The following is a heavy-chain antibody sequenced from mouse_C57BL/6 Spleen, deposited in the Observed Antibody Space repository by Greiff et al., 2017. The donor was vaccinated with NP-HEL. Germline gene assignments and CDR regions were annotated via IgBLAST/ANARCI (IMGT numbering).Heavy chain of an antibody. D-gene: IGHD4-1*01. V-gene: IGHV5-4*01. CDR3: ARVGELGEYYFDY. J-gene: IGHJ2*01. CDR1: GFTFSSYA. Sequence: EVQGVESGGGLVKPGGSLKLSCAASGFTFSSYAMSWVRQTPEKRLEWVATISDGGSYTYYPDNVKGRFTISRDNAKNNLYLQMSHLKSEDTAMYYCARVGELGEYYFDYWGQGTTLTVSS. CDR2: ISDGGSYT.